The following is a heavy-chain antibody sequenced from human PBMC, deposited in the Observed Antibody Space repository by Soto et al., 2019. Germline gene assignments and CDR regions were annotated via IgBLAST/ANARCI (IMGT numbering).Heavy chain of an antibody. V-gene: IGHV1-18*01. Sequence: ASVKVSCKASGYTSTSYGISWVRQAPGQGLEWMGWISAYNGNTNYAQKLQGRVTMTTDTSTSTAYMELRSLRPDDTAVYYCAGDSYGYSYYYGMDVWGQGTTVTVSS. D-gene: IGHD5-18*01. CDR1: GYTSTSYG. J-gene: IGHJ6*02. CDR3: AGDSYGYSYYYGMDV. CDR2: ISAYNGNT.